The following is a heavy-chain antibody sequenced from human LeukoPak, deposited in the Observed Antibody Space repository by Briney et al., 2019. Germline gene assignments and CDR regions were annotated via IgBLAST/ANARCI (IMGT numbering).Heavy chain of an antibody. J-gene: IGHJ4*02. CDR3: ASTVVAGSIYYFDY. CDR1: GGPISSHF. V-gene: IGHV4-59*08. Sequence: PSETLSLTCTVSGGPISSHFWSWIRQPPGKGLEWIGYVYHSGNTFCNPSLQSRVTISIDSSKNQFSLKLTSVTAADTALYFCASTVVAGSIYYFDYWGQGTLVAVSS. CDR2: VYHSGNT. D-gene: IGHD6-19*01.